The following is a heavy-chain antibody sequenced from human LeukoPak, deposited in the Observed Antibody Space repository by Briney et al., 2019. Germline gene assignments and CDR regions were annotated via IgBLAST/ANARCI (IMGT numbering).Heavy chain of an antibody. J-gene: IGHJ4*02. D-gene: IGHD6-13*01. CDR3: ARDVGIAAAGLFDY. Sequence: ASVKVSCKASGYTFTGYYMHWVRQAPGQRLEWMGWINPNSGGTNYAQRFQGRVTMTRDTSISTAYMELSRLRSDDTAVYYCARDVGIAAAGLFDYWGQGTLVTVSS. CDR2: INPNSGGT. V-gene: IGHV1-2*02. CDR1: GYTFTGYY.